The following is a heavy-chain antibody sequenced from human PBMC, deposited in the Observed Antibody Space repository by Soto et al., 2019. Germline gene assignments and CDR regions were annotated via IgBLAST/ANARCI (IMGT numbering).Heavy chain of an antibody. V-gene: IGHV4-4*02. CDR3: ARDGIAVAGTYYYYYGMDV. CDR1: GGSISSSNW. CDR2: IYHSGST. D-gene: IGHD6-19*01. J-gene: IGHJ6*02. Sequence: QVQLQESGPGLVKPSGTLSLTCAVSGGSISSSNWWSWVRQPPGKGLEWIGEIYHSGSTNYNPSLKSRVTISVDKSKNQFPLKLSSVTAADTAVYYCARDGIAVAGTYYYYYGMDVWGQGTTVTVSS.